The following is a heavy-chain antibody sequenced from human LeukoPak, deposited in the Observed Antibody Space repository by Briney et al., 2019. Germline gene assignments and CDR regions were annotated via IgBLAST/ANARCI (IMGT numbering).Heavy chain of an antibody. Sequence: ASVKVSCKGSGYTFTSYGISWVRHAPGQGLEWMGWISAYNGNTNYAQKLQGRVTMTTDTSTSTAYMELRSLRSDDTAVYYCARDEWGYYDSSGYYLLDYWGQGTLVTVSS. CDR3: ARDEWGYYDSSGYYLLDY. V-gene: IGHV1-18*01. CDR1: GYTFTSYG. J-gene: IGHJ4*02. CDR2: ISAYNGNT. D-gene: IGHD3-22*01.